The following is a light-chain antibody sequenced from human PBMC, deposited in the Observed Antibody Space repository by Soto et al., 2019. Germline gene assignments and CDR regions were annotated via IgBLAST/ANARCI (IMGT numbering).Light chain of an antibody. V-gene: IGKV3D-20*01. Sequence: DIVLTQSPVTLSLSPGESATLYCGASQRVSGGFLAWYQHKPGLAPRLIVYDTSFRATGIPDRFSGSGSGTAFTLTITRLDPDDFAAYYCQQYGSSPSFGQGTKVDIK. CDR1: QRVSGGF. CDR2: DTS. J-gene: IGKJ1*01. CDR3: QQYGSSPS.